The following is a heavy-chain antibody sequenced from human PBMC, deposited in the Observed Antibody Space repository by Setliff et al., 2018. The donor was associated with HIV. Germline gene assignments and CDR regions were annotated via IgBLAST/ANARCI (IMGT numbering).Heavy chain of an antibody. J-gene: IGHJ5*02. Sequence: PSETLSLTCTVSGGSISSHHWTWIRQPPGKGLEWIGDIHYSGSTNYNSSLKSRVTITIDTSKNQFSLKVRSVTAADTAVYYCARVGTVVTGDWTDPWGQGTLVTVSS. CDR1: GGSISSHH. CDR2: IHYSGST. D-gene: IGHD2-15*01. CDR3: ARVGTVVTGDWTDP. V-gene: IGHV4-59*11.